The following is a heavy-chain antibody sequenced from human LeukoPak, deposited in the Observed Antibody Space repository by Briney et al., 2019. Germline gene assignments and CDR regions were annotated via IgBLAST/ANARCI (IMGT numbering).Heavy chain of an antibody. D-gene: IGHD5-18*01. CDR2: ISVSGGST. CDR1: GFTFSSYA. V-gene: IGHV3-23*01. Sequence: GGSLRLSCAASGFTFSSYAMSWVRQAPGKGLEWVSAISVSGGSTWSADSVKGRFTISRDNSKNTLYLQMNSLRAEDTAVYYCAKDMGIQLWVPWFDPWGQGTLVTVSS. J-gene: IGHJ5*02. CDR3: AKDMGIQLWVPWFDP.